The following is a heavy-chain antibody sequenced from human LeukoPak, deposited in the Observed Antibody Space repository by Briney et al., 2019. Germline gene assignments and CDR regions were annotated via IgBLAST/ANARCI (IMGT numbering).Heavy chain of an antibody. CDR2: ISYDGSNK. CDR1: GFIFSSFG. Sequence: GGSLRLSCVVSGFIFSSFGMHWVREAPGKGLEWVAFISYDGSNKYHADSVKGRFTISRDNSKNTLYLQMNSLRAEDTAVYYCAKDRAQWLVGLFDYWGQGTLVTVSS. V-gene: IGHV3-30*18. J-gene: IGHJ4*02. CDR3: AKDRAQWLVGLFDY. D-gene: IGHD6-19*01.